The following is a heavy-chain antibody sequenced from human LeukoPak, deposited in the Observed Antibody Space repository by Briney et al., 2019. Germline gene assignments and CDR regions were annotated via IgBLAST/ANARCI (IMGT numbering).Heavy chain of an antibody. Sequence: ASVKVSCKASGYTFTSYGISWVRQAPGQGLEWMGWISAYNGNTNYAQKLQGRVTMTTDTSTSTAYMELRSLRSDDTAVYYCARAIYGSGRSFAEYYYYMDVWGKGTTVTVSS. J-gene: IGHJ6*03. D-gene: IGHD3-10*01. V-gene: IGHV1-18*01. CDR2: ISAYNGNT. CDR1: GYTFTSYG. CDR3: ARAIYGSGRSFAEYYYYMDV.